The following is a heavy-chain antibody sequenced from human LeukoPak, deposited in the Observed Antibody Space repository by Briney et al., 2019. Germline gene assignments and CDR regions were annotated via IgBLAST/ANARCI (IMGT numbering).Heavy chain of an antibody. J-gene: IGHJ4*02. CDR1: GFTFSSYA. V-gene: IGHV3-23*01. Sequence: GGSLRLSCAASGFTFSSYAMSWVRQAPGKGLEWVSAIGGSGGSTYYADSVKGRFTISRDNSKNTLYLQMNSLRAEDTVVYYCAKERNIVVVVAATNWGQGTLVTVSS. CDR2: IGGSGGST. D-gene: IGHD2-15*01. CDR3: AKERNIVVVVAATN.